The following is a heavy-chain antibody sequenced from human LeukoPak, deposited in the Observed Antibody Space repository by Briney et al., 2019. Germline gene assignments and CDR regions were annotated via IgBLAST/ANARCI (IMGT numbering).Heavy chain of an antibody. CDR2: IYSGGST. Sequence: PGGSLRLSCAASGFTVSSNYMSWVRQAPGKGLEWVSVIYSGGSTYYADSVKSRFTISRDNSKNTLYLQMNSLRAEDTAVYYCARDRVVPAAMGEGHYYYGTDVWGQGTTVTVSS. CDR1: GFTVSSNY. D-gene: IGHD2-2*01. J-gene: IGHJ6*02. CDR3: ARDRVVPAAMGEGHYYYGTDV. V-gene: IGHV3-66*01.